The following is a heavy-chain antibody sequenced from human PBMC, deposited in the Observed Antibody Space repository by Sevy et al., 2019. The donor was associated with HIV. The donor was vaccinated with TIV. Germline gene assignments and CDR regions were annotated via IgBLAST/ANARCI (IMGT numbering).Heavy chain of an antibody. Sequence: GGSLRLSCAASGFTFSRYWMSWVRQAPGKGLEWVANIKKDGSEKYYVDSVKGRFTISRDNAKNPLFLQMNSLRAEDTAVYYCARDCSSTSCLWGLDVWGQGTTVTVSS. V-gene: IGHV3-7*03. J-gene: IGHJ6*02. CDR3: ARDCSSTSCLWGLDV. CDR2: IKKDGSEK. D-gene: IGHD2-2*01. CDR1: GFTFSRYW.